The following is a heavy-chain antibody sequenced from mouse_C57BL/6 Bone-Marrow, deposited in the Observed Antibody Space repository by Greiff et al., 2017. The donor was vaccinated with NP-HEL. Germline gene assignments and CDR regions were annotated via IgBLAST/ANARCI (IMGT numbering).Heavy chain of an antibody. V-gene: IGHV1-55*01. CDR2: IYPGSGSP. CDR3: ARRLYYYGSSKDYFDY. D-gene: IGHD1-1*01. J-gene: IGHJ2*01. CDR1: GYTFTSYW. Sequence: VQLQQPGAELVKPGASVKMSCKASGYTFTSYWITWVKQRPGQGLEWIGDIYPGSGSPNYNEKFKSKATLTVDTSSSTAYMQLSSLTSEDSAVYYCARRLYYYGSSKDYFDYWGQGTTLTVSS.